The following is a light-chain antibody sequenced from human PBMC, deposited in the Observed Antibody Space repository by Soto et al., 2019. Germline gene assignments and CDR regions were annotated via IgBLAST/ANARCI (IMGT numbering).Light chain of an antibody. CDR1: SSDVGGYNF. V-gene: IGLV2-14*03. CDR3: TSFTPSRSLVV. Sequence: QAVVTQPASVSGSPGQSITISCTGTSSDVGGYNFVSWYQQHPGRAPKLLIYEVANRPSGVSDRFSGSKSGNTASLTISGLQTEDEASYYCTSFTPSRSLVVFGGGTKLTVL. CDR2: EVA. J-gene: IGLJ2*01.